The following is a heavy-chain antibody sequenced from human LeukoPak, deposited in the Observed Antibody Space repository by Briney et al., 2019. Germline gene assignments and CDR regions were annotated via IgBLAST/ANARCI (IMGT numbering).Heavy chain of an antibody. V-gene: IGHV3-23*01. CDR1: GFTFTRYA. D-gene: IGHD3-22*01. J-gene: IGHJ4*02. CDR2: ITGYGGDA. CDR3: AKDSSGYYSSPATDY. Sequence: GGSLRLSCAASGFTFTRYAMSWVRQAPGKGLEWVSAITGYGGDAYYADSVKGRFTISRDNSKNTLYLQMNSLRAEDTAVYYCAKDSSGYYSSPATDYWGQGTLVTVSS.